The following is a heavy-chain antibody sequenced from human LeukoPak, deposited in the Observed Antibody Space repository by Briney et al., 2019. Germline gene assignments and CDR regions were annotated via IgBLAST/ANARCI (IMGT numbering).Heavy chain of an antibody. CDR3: ARTYNPDY. CDR1: GFTFSSTG. Sequence: AGGSLRLSCTASGFTFSSTGMHWVRQAPGKGLEWVSYIRYDGNNKYYGASVKGRLTVSRDNSKNTLYLQMNSLRVEDTAVYYCARTYNPDYWGQGTLVTVSS. J-gene: IGHJ4*02. D-gene: IGHD1-14*01. V-gene: IGHV3-30*02. CDR2: IRYDGNNK.